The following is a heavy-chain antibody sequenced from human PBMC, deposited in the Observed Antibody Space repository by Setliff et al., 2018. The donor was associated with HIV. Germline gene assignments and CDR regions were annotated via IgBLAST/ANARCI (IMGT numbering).Heavy chain of an antibody. V-gene: IGHV4-59*11. D-gene: IGHD6-13*01. CDR3: ARDTRAAAGRGWYFDL. CDR1: GGSISSHY. CDR2: TYYSGST. J-gene: IGHJ2*01. Sequence: SETLSLTCTVSGGSISSHYWSWIRQPPGKGLEWIGYTYYSGSTNYNPSLKSRVTISVDTSKNQFSLKLSSVPAADTAVYYCARDTRAAAGRGWYFDLWGRGTLVTVSS.